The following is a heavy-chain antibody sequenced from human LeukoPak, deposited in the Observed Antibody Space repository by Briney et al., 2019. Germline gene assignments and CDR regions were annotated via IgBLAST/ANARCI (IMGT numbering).Heavy chain of an antibody. CDR3: AKDLSDYVWGSYRSY. D-gene: IGHD3-16*02. Sequence: LTGGSLRLSCAASGFTFSSYAMSWVRQAPGKGLEWVSAISGSGGSTYYADSVKGRFTISRDNSKNTLYLQMNSLRAEDTAVYYCAKDLSDYVWGSYRSYWGQGTLVTVSS. V-gene: IGHV3-23*01. CDR1: GFTFSSYA. CDR2: ISGSGGST. J-gene: IGHJ4*02.